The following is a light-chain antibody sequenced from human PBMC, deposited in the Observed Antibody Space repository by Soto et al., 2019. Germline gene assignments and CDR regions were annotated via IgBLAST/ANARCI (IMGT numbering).Light chain of an antibody. Sequence: QLVLTQPPSASGTPGQTVTISCSGRFSNIGSNFIYWYQQLPGTAPKLLIYRNNERPSGVPDRFSASKSGTSASLAISGLRSEDEADYRCAAWDDSLSGVVFGGGTKLTVL. V-gene: IGLV1-47*01. J-gene: IGLJ3*02. CDR2: RNN. CDR1: FSNIGSNF. CDR3: AAWDDSLSGVV.